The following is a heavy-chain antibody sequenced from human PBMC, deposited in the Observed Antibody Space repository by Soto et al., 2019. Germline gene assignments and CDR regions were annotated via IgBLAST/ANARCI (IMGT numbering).Heavy chain of an antibody. J-gene: IGHJ4*02. CDR3: SRGRYGDY. CDR1: GYTFTTYG. CDR2: ISAYSGNT. D-gene: IGHD4-17*01. Sequence: QVQLVQSGAEVKKPGASVKVSCKASGYTFTTYGISWVRQAPGQGLEWVGWISAYSGNTKYAQKLQGRVTVTTDTSTSTAYMEVRSLRSDDTAVYYSSRGRYGDYWGQGTLVTTSS. V-gene: IGHV1-18*01.